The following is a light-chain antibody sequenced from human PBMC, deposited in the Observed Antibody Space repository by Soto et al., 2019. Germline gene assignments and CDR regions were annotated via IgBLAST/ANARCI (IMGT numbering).Light chain of an antibody. V-gene: IGKV1-17*01. CDR2: AAS. J-gene: IGKJ1*01. CDR3: VQHNSYPLT. Sequence: DIQMTQSPSSLSASVGDRVTITCRASQGIRDALGWYQQKPGKAPKRLIYAASSLQSGVTSRFSGSGSGTEFTLTISSLQPEDFATYYCVQHNSYPLTFGQGTKVEIK. CDR1: QGIRDA.